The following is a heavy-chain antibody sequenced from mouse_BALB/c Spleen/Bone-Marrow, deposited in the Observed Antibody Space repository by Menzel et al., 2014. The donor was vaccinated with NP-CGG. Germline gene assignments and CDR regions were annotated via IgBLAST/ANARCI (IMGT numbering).Heavy chain of an antibody. D-gene: IGHD1-1*01. Sequence: QVQLQQSGAELVRPGAPVKLSCKASGYTFTSYWINWVKQRPGQGLEWIGNIYPSDSYTNYNQKFKDQATLTVDKSSSTAYMHLTSPTSEDSAVYYCTRGDYYGSSSFAYWGQGTLVTVSA. CDR2: IYPSDSYT. CDR3: TRGDYYGSSSFAY. J-gene: IGHJ3*01. CDR1: GYTFTSYW. V-gene: IGHV1-69*02.